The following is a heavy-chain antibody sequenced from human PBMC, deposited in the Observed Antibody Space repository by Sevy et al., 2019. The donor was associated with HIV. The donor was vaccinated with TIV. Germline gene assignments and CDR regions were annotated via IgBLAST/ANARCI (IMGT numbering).Heavy chain of an antibody. D-gene: IGHD3-22*01. V-gene: IGHV5-51*01. J-gene: IGHJ5*02. CDR1: GYSFTSYW. CDR3: ARRYYYDSSGWFDP. CDR2: IYPGDSDT. Sequence: GESLKISCKGSGYSFTSYWIGWVRQMPGKGLEWMGIIYPGDSDTRYSRSFQGRVTIPPDKSISTAYLQWSSLKASDTAMFYCARRYYYDSSGWFDPWGQGTLVTVSS.